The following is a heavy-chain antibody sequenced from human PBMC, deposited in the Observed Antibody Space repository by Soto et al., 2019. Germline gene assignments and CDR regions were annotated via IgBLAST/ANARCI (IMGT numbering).Heavy chain of an antibody. CDR2: IYATGTT. V-gene: IGHV4-4*07. CDR3: VRDATKTLRDWFGS. Sequence: SETLSLTCTVSGASISGYYWSWIRKSAGKGLEWIGRIYATGTTDYNPSLKSRVMMSVDTSKKQFSLKLRSVTAADTAVYYCVRDATKTLRDWFGSWGQGMWVTVYS. CDR1: GASISGYY. D-gene: IGHD1-1*01. J-gene: IGHJ5*01.